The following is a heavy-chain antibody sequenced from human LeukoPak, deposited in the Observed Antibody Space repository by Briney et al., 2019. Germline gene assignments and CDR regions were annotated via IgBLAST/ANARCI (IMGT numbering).Heavy chain of an antibody. CDR2: INHSGST. CDR1: GGSFSGYY. CDR3: AIHIVVVPAAKKKNWFDP. V-gene: IGHV4-34*01. D-gene: IGHD2-2*01. Sequence: SETLSLTCAVYGGSFSGYYWSWIRQPPGKGLEWIGEINHSGSTNYNPSLKSRVTISVDTSKNQFSLKLSSVTAADTAVYYCAIHIVVVPAAKKKNWFDPWGQGTPVTVSS. J-gene: IGHJ5*02.